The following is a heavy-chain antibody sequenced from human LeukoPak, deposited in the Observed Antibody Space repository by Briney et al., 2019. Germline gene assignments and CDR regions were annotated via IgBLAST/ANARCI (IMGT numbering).Heavy chain of an antibody. J-gene: IGHJ5*02. Sequence: ASVKVSCKASGYTFTSYGISWVRQAPGQGLERMGWISAYNGNTNYAQKLQGRVTMTTDTSTSTAYMELRSLRSDDTAVYYCVLVWFGELFWFDPWGQGTLVTVSS. CDR2: ISAYNGNT. CDR1: GYTFTSYG. V-gene: IGHV1-18*01. D-gene: IGHD3-10*01. CDR3: VLVWFGELFWFDP.